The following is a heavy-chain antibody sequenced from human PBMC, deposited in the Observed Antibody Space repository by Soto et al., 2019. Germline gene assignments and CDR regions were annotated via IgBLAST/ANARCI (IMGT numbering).Heavy chain of an antibody. J-gene: IGHJ4*02. Sequence: QVQLVESGGGVVQPGRSLRLSCAASGFTFNTYGMHWVRQAPGKGLEWVAIIWSDGSNKYYADSVKGRFSISRDNSKNTLYLQINSLRAEDTAVYYCARRGSGTYSIDYWGQGTLVTVSS. CDR1: GFTFNTYG. V-gene: IGHV3-33*01. CDR3: ARRGSGTYSIDY. CDR2: IWSDGSNK. D-gene: IGHD1-26*01.